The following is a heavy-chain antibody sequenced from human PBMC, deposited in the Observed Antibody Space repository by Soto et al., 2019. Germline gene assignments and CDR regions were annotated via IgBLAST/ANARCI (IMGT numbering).Heavy chain of an antibody. J-gene: IGHJ5*02. V-gene: IGHV3-21*01. D-gene: IGHD3-3*01. CDR1: GFTFSSYS. CDR2: ISSSSSYI. CDR3: ARGPRYDFWSGPPS. Sequence: EVQLVESGGGLVKPGGSLRLSCAASGFTFSSYSMNWVRQAPGKGLEWVSSISSSSSYIYYADSVKGRFTISRDNAQNSLYLQMNSLRAEDTAVYYCARGPRYDFWSGPPSWGQGTLVTVSS.